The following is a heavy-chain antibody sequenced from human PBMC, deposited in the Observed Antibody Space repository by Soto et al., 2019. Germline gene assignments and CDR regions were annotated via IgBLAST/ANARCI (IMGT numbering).Heavy chain of an antibody. CDR3: VHRYYYGSASHYNGYYFDY. CDR2: MNPNSGNT. J-gene: IGHJ4*02. Sequence: ASVKVSCKASGYTFTSYDINWVRQATGQGLEWMGWMNPNSGNTGYAQKFQGRVTMTRNTSISTAYMELSSLRSEDTAVYYCVHRYYYGSASHYNGYYFDYWGQGTPVSVS. V-gene: IGHV1-8*01. CDR1: GYTFTSYD. D-gene: IGHD3-10*01.